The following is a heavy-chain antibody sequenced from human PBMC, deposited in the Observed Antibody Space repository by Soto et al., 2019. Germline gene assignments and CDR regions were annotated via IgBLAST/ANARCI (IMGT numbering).Heavy chain of an antibody. D-gene: IGHD5-12*01. CDR2: IIPIFGTA. CDR3: ARDEPGGYDFYYYYGMDV. CDR1: GGTFSSYA. Sequence: QVQLVQSGAEVKKPGSSVKVSCKASGGTFSSYAISWVRQAPGQGLEWMGGIIPIFGTANYAQKFQGRVTITGYKSTSTAYRGLGSLRSEETAVYYCARDEPGGYDFYYYYGMDVWGQGTTVTVSS. J-gene: IGHJ6*02. V-gene: IGHV1-69*06.